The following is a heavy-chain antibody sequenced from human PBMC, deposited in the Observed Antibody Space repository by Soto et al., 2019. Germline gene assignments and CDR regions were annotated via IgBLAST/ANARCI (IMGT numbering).Heavy chain of an antibody. Sequence: GASVKVSCKASGFSFSKYAMQWVRQALGQRPEWMGWINAGNGNTKYSQKFQDRFTITRDTSASTAYMELSSLRSEDTAVYYCARSIVVVTAADYWGQGTLVTVSS. CDR3: ARSIVVVTAADY. CDR1: GFSFSKYA. V-gene: IGHV1-3*01. CDR2: INAGNGNT. J-gene: IGHJ4*02. D-gene: IGHD2-21*02.